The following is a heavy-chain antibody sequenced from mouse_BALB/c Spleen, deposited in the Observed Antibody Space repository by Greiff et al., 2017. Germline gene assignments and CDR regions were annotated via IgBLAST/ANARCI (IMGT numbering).Heavy chain of an antibody. Sequence: EVKLMESGGGLVQPGGSRKLSCAASGFTFSSFGMHWVRQAPEKGLEWVAYISSGSSTIYYADTVKGRFTISRDNPKNTLFLQMTSLRSEDTAMYYCARKGWLLRYDAMDYWGQGTSVTVSS. D-gene: IGHD2-3*01. CDR3: ARKGWLLRYDAMDY. CDR2: ISSGSSTI. CDR1: GFTFSSFG. V-gene: IGHV5-17*02. J-gene: IGHJ4*01.